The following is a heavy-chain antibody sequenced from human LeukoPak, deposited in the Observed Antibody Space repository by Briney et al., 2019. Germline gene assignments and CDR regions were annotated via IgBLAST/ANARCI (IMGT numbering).Heavy chain of an antibody. J-gene: IGHJ5*02. CDR1: GFTFSSYS. CDR2: ISGSSSYI. D-gene: IGHD6-13*01. V-gene: IGHV3-21*01. CDR3: ARDTSTSSWYPGWFDP. Sequence: KSGGSLRLSCAASGFTFSSYSMNWVRQAPGKGLEWVSSISGSSSYIYYADSVKGRFTISRDNAKNSLYLQMNSLRAEDTAVYYCARDTSTSSWYPGWFDPWGQGTLVTVSS.